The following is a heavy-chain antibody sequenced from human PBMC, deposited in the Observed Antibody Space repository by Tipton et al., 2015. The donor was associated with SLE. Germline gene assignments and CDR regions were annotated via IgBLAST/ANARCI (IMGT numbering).Heavy chain of an antibody. D-gene: IGHD6-13*01. V-gene: IGHV3-23*01. CDR1: GFTFSSYA. CDR2: ISGTGRAT. Sequence: SLRLSCAASGFTFSSYAMTWVRRAPGKGLEWVSGISGTGRATYYADSVKGRFTISRDTSKSRLYLQMNSLRIEDTAVYYCAKDGYSSGWFYYYYMDVWGKGTTVTVSS. CDR3: AKDGYSSGWFYYYYMDV. J-gene: IGHJ6*03.